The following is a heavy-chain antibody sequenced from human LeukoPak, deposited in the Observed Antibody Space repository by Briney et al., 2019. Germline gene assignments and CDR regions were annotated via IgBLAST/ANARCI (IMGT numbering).Heavy chain of an antibody. CDR1: GFTFSRYG. V-gene: IGHV3-30*02. CDR3: AKDVRGYSYGCPDS. J-gene: IGHJ4*02. Sequence: PGGSLRLSCAASGFTFSRYGIHWVRQAPGKGLEWVAFIRFDGSNNYYADSVKGRFTISRDNSKNTLYLQMNSLRAEDTAVYYCAKDVRGYSYGCPDSWGQGTLVTVSS. CDR2: IRFDGSNN. D-gene: IGHD5-18*01.